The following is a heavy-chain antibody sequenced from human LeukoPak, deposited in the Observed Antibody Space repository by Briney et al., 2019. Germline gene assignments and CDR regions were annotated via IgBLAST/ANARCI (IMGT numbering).Heavy chain of an antibody. J-gene: IGHJ4*02. Sequence: GGSLRLSCAASGFTFSSYWMSWVRQAPGKGLEWVANIKQDGSEKYYVDSVKGRFTISRDNAKNSLYLQMNSLRAEDTAVYYCASVVGAGEFDYWGQGTLVTVSS. D-gene: IGHD1-26*01. V-gene: IGHV3-7*01. CDR3: ASVVGAGEFDY. CDR1: GFTFSSYW. CDR2: IKQDGSEK.